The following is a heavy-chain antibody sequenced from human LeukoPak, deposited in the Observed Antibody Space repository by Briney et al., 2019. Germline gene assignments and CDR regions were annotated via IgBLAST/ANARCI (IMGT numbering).Heavy chain of an antibody. CDR2: ISSSSSYI. CDR1: GFTFSSYS. J-gene: IGHJ6*03. D-gene: IGHD2-2*02. V-gene: IGHV3-21*01. Sequence: PGGSLRLSCAASGFTFSSYSMNWVRQAPGKGLEWVSSISSSSSYIYYADSVKGRFTISRDNAKNSLYLQMNSLRAEDTAVYYCAREAIEYYYMDVWGKGITVTVSS. CDR3: AREAIEYYYMDV.